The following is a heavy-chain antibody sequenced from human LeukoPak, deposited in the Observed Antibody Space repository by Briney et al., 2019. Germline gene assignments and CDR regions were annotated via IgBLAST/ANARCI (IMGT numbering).Heavy chain of an antibody. V-gene: IGHV4-4*02. CDR2: IYHSGST. D-gene: IGHD3-22*01. CDR3: AREGYYYDSSGTFDY. Sequence: SGTLSLTCAVSGGSISSSNWWGWVRQPPGKGLEWIGEIYHSGSTNYNPSLKSRVTISVDKSKNQFSLKLSSVTAADTAVYYCAREGYYYDSSGTFDYWGQGTLVTVSS. J-gene: IGHJ4*02. CDR1: GGSISSSNW.